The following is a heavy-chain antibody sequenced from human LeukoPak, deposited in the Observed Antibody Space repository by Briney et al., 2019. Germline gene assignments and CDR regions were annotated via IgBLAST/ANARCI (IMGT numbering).Heavy chain of an antibody. D-gene: IGHD2-21*02. CDR1: GYTFTSYY. CDR3: ARDYCGGDCFPDY. J-gene: IGHJ4*02. V-gene: IGHV1-46*01. Sequence: ALVKVSCTASGYTFTSYYMHWVRQAPGQGLEWMGIINPSGGSTSYAQKFQGRVTMTRDTSTSTVYMELSSLRSDDTAVYYCARDYCGGDCFPDYWGQGTLVTVSS. CDR2: INPSGGST.